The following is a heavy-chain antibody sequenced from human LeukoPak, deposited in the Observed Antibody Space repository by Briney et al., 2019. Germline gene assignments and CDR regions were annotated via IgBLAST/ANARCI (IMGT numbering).Heavy chain of an antibody. V-gene: IGHV3-21*01. D-gene: IGHD2-2*01. CDR1: GFTLSSYS. CDR2: ISSSSSYI. J-gene: IGHJ4*02. CDR3: ARATVSSTPDY. Sequence: GGSLRLSCAASGFTLSSYSMNWVRQAPGKGLEWVSSISSSSSYIYYADSVKGRFTISRDNAKNSLYLQMNGLRAEGTAVYYCARATVSSTPDYWGQGTLVTVSS.